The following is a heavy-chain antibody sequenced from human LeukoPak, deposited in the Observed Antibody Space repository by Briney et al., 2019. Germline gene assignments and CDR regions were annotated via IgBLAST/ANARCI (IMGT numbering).Heavy chain of an antibody. CDR1: GYTFTSYD. V-gene: IGHV1-8*01. Sequence: ASVKVSCKASGYTFTSYDINWVRQAPGQGLEWMASMNPNNGNTAYARKFQGRVTMARDTSIGTAYLELSALRSEDTAVYYCARLHWESGGIYFYYYMDVWGKGTTVTVSS. CDR2: MNPNNGNT. CDR3: ARLHWESGGIYFYYYMDV. D-gene: IGHD3-16*01. J-gene: IGHJ6*03.